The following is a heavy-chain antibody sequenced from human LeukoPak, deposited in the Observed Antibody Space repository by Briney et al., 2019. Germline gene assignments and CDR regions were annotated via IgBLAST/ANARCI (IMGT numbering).Heavy chain of an antibody. Sequence: GGSLRLSCAASGFTFSSYSMNWVRQAPGKGLEWVSFISTSSSYIYYADSVKGRFTISRDNAKNSLHLHMNSLRAEDTAVYYCAKTPFRTYYYYMDVWGKGTTVTVSS. CDR2: ISTSSSYI. CDR3: AKTPFRTYYYYMDV. V-gene: IGHV3-21*04. D-gene: IGHD3-16*01. CDR1: GFTFSSYS. J-gene: IGHJ6*03.